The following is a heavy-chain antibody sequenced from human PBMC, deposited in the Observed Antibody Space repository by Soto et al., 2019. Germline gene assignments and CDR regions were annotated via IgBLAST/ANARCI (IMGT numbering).Heavy chain of an antibody. D-gene: IGHD1-26*01. CDR3: AAGGPLPRYY. V-gene: IGHV4-30-2*01. J-gene: IGHJ4*02. Sequence: SETLSLTCAVSGGSISSGGYSWSWFRQPPGKGLEWIGYIYHSGSTYYNPSLKSRVTISVDRSKNQFSLKLSSVTAADTAVYYCAAGGPLPRYYWGQGTLVTVSS. CDR2: IYHSGST. CDR1: GGSISSGGYS.